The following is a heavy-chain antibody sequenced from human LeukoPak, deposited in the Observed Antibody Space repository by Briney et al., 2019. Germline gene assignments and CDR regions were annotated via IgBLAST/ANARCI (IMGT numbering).Heavy chain of an antibody. CDR1: RASKSSFF. CDR2: IHYSGTT. V-gene: IGHV4-59*03. Sequence: SETLSLTCTVSRASKSSFFWSWIRQPPGKGLEWIGHIHYSGTTKYNPSLTSRITLSMDTSKSQVSLRLTSVTAADTAMYYCAASGNSWWEGFFHDWGQGTLVSVSS. J-gene: IGHJ1*01. D-gene: IGHD2-8*02. CDR3: AASGNSWWEGFFHD.